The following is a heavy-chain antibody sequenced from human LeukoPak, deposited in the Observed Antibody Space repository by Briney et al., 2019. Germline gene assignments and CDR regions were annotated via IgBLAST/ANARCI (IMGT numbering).Heavy chain of an antibody. V-gene: IGHV4-4*07. J-gene: IGHJ5*02. CDR3: AGSPTVYTDNLFDP. CDR1: GGSISSYY. D-gene: IGHD4-17*01. CDR2: IYTSGST. Sequence: TSETLSLTCTVSGGSISSYYWSWIRQPAGKGLEWIGRIYTSGSTNYNPSLKSRVTMSVDTSKNQFSLKLSSVTAADTAVYYWAGSPTVYTDNLFDPLGQGTLVTVSS.